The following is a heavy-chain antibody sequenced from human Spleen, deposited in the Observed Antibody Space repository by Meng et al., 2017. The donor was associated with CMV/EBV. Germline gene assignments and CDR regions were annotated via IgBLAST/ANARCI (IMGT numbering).Heavy chain of an antibody. CDR3: AKDLEVMLRGVIIPHHYYGLDV. V-gene: IGHV1-69*10. CDR1: GGSFTNYD. Sequence: SVKVSCKASGGSFTNYDLSWVREAPGQGLEWMGGIIPILDAADYAQKFQGRVTITADKSTSTAYMELSSLRSEDTAVYYCAKDLEVMLRGVIIPHHYYGLDVWGQGTTVTVSS. J-gene: IGHJ6*02. D-gene: IGHD3-10*01. CDR2: IIPILDAA.